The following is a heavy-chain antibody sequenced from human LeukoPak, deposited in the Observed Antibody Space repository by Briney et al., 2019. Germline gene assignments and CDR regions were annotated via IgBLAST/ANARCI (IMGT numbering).Heavy chain of an antibody. CDR1: GASITTSY. D-gene: IGHD4-17*01. V-gene: IGHV4-59*01. CDR2: ICYSGGT. Sequence: SETLSLTCTVSGASITTSYWSWIRQPPGKGLEWIGYICYSGGTNYNPSPKSRVTISVDTSKNQFSLKLSSVTAADTAVYFCARGPVTTGYFAYWGQGTLVTVSS. J-gene: IGHJ4*02. CDR3: ARGPVTTGYFAY.